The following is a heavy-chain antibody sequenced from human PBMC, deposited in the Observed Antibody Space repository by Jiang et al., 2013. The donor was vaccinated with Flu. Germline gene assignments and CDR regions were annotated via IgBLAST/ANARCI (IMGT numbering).Heavy chain of an antibody. CDR2: VSSSSSMI. CDR3: ARGGHDYSPDY. J-gene: IGHJ4*01. CDR1: GFTFKSYS. Sequence: VQLLESGGGLIQPGGSLRLSCTASGFTFKSYSMNWVRQVPGKGLEWVSYVSSSSSMIYYADSVKGRFTISRDNAKKLLYLQMNSLRDDDTAVYYCARGGHDYSPDYWGHGTLVTVSS. D-gene: IGHD4-11*01. V-gene: IGHV3-48*02.